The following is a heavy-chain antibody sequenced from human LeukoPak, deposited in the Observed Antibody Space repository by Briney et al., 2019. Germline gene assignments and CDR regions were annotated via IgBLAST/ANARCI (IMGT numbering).Heavy chain of an antibody. J-gene: IGHJ6*03. V-gene: IGHV4-39*01. CDR1: GGSISSSSYY. D-gene: IGHD3-10*01. Sequence: SETLSLTCTVSGGSISSSSYYWGWIRQPPGKGLEWIGSIYYSGSTYYNPSLKSRVTISVDTSKNQFSLKLSSVTAADTAVYYCARHGFRNYYYYMDVWGKGTTVTISS. CDR2: IYYSGST. CDR3: ARHGFRNYYYYMDV.